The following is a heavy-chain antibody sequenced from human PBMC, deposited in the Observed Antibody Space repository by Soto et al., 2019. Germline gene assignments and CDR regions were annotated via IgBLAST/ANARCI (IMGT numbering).Heavy chain of an antibody. V-gene: IGHV3-23*01. D-gene: IGHD3-22*01. J-gene: IGHJ4*02. CDR2: ISGGGTST. Sequence: EVQLSESGGGLTQRGGSLRLSCVASGFTFDSYAMNWIRQAPGKGLEWVSVISGGGTSTYYADSVKGRFTVSRDNSKNTLYLQMNSLRAEDTAVYYCAKEGYDSSGYYALEDYWGQGTLVTVSS. CDR3: AKEGYDSSGYYALEDY. CDR1: GFTFDSYA.